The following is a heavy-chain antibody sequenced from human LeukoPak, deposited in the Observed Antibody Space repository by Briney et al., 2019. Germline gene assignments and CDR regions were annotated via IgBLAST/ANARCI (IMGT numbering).Heavy chain of an antibody. CDR3: ARTSITMVRGVIINRLFDY. CDR1: GGSISTYY. Sequence: SETLSLTCTVSGGSISTYYWSWIRRPPGKGLEWIGYIYYSGNTNYNPSLKSRVTISVDTSKNQFSLKLSSVTAADTAVYYCARTSITMVRGVIINRLFDYWGQGTLVTVSS. D-gene: IGHD3-10*01. J-gene: IGHJ4*02. V-gene: IGHV4-59*01. CDR2: IYYSGNT.